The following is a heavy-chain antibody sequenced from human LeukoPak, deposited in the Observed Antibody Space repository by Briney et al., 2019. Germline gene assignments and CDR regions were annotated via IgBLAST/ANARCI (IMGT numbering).Heavy chain of an antibody. D-gene: IGHD2-2*01. J-gene: IGHJ3*02. CDR1: GFTFGDYA. CDR3: AKPTCSSTSCYSRMDAFDI. CDR2: ISGSGGST. V-gene: IGHV3-23*01. Sequence: PGRSLRLSCTASGFTFGDYAMSWVRQAPAKGLEWVSAISGSGGSTYYADSVKGRFTISRDNSKNTLYLQMNSLRAEDTAVYYCAKPTCSSTSCYSRMDAFDIWGQGTMVTVSS.